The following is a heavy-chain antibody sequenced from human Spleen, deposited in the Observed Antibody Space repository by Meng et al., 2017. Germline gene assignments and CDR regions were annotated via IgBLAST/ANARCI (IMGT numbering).Heavy chain of an antibody. D-gene: IGHD2-15*01. CDR2: INHSGST. Sequence: SETLSLTCVVSGGSFSDYYWSWVRQPPGKGLEWIGEINHSGSTNYNPSLKSRVTISVDTSKNQLSLKLSSVTAAETAVYYCARRGQRCSGVSCRSYFDYWGQGTLVTVSS. J-gene: IGHJ4*02. V-gene: IGHV4-34*01. CDR1: GGSFSDYY. CDR3: ARRGQRCSGVSCRSYFDY.